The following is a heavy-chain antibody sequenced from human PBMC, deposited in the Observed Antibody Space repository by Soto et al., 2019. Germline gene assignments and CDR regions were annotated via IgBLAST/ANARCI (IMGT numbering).Heavy chain of an antibody. V-gene: IGHV3-23*01. D-gene: IGHD3-16*01. CDR1: GFTFSNYA. CDR3: AKAYFVWSSEQPYYFDY. Sequence: EVQLLDSGGGLVQPGGSLRLSCAASGFTFSNYAMTWVRQGPGKGLEWVSGISGSGGRSYYADSVKGRFTISRDNSKSTLYLQMNCLRAEDTAVYYCAKAYFVWSSEQPYYFDYWCQGTLVTVSS. J-gene: IGHJ4*02. CDR2: ISGSGGRS.